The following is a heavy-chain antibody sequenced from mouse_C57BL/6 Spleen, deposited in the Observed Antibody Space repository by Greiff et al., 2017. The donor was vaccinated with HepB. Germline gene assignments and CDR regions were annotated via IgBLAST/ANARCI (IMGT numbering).Heavy chain of an antibody. J-gene: IGHJ3*01. CDR2: ISSGGDYI. D-gene: IGHD1-1*01. Sequence: EVHLVESGEGLVKPGGSLKLSCAASGFTFSSYAMSWVRQTPEKRLEWVAYISSGGDYIYYADTVKGRFTISRDNARNTLYLQMSSLKSEDTAMYYCTSYYGSSWFAYWGQGTLVTVSA. V-gene: IGHV5-9-1*02. CDR1: GFTFSSYA. CDR3: TSYYGSSWFAY.